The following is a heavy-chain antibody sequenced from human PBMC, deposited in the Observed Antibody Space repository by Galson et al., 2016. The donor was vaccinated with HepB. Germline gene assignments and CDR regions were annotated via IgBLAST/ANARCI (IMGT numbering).Heavy chain of an antibody. V-gene: IGHV3-48*02. CDR3: SRELRGGKEYYNYGMDV. CDR2: LSSTSSTI. D-gene: IGHD3-16*01. Sequence: SLRLSCAASGFSFSSYNMNWVRQAPGKGQEWVSFLSSTSSTIYYADSVKGRFTISRDNAKNSLYLQMNSLRDEDTAVYYCSRELRGGKEYYNYGMDVWGQGTTVTVSS. CDR1: GFSFSSYN. J-gene: IGHJ6*02.